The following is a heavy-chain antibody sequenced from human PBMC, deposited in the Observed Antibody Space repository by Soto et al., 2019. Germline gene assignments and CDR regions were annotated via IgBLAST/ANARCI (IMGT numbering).Heavy chain of an antibody. D-gene: IGHD5-12*01. J-gene: IGHJ5*02. CDR2: IIPILGIA. V-gene: IGHV1-69*02. Sequence: QVQLVQSGAEVKKPGSSVKVSCKASGGTFSSYTISWVRQAPGQGLEWMGRIIPILGIANYAQKFQGRVTITADKSTSTAYMELSSLRSEDTAVYYCARGAGYSGYDTWGQGTLFTVSS. CDR1: GGTFSSYT. CDR3: ARGAGYSGYDT.